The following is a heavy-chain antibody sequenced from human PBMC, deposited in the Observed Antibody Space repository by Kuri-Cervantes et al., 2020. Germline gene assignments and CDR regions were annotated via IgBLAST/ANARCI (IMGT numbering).Heavy chain of an antibody. CDR3: ARGRTNFDY. D-gene: IGHD1-14*01. CDR1: GGSISNYY. Sequence: GSLRLSCTVSGGSISNYYWSWIRQSPGKGLYWIGYIDYSGSTNYNPSLKSRVTISVDTSKNQFSLKLSSVTAADTAVYYCARGRTNFDYWGQGTLVTVSS. CDR2: IDYSGST. J-gene: IGHJ4*02. V-gene: IGHV4-59*01.